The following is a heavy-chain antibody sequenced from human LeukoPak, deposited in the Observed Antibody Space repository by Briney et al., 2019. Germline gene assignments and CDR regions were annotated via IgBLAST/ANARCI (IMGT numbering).Heavy chain of an antibody. CDR1: GFTFRTYE. J-gene: IGHJ6*04. V-gene: IGHV3-48*03. CDR3: ARRLPYYGTDV. Sequence: GRSLRLSCAASGFTFRTYEMSWVRQAPGKGLEWVSNIGRRGISTWYADSVKGRFTISRDNAKNSLCLQMSSLTVEDTAVYYCARRLPYYGTDVWGKGTTVTVSS. CDR2: IGRRGIST.